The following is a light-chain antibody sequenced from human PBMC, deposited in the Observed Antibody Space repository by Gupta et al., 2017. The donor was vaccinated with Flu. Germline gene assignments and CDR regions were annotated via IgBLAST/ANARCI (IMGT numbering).Light chain of an antibody. CDR3: QQCGTSSWT. J-gene: IGKJ1*01. CDR2: GSS. V-gene: IGKV3-20*01. CDR1: QSVSNSS. Sequence: GTLSLSPGEGATLSCRTSQSVSNSSLGWYQQKPGQAPRLLIYGSSNRATDIPDRFSGSGSGTDFTLTISRLEPEDFAVYYCQQCGTSSWTFGQGTKVEAK.